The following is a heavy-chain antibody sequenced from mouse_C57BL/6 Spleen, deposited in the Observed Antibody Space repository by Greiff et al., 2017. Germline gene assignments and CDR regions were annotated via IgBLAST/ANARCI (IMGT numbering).Heavy chain of an antibody. Sequence: EVQLVESGGGLVKPGGSLKLSCAASGFTFSSYAMSWVRQTPEKRLEWVATLSDGGSYTYYPDNVKGRFTISRDNAKNNLYLQMSHLKSEDTSMYYCARALPSYFDYWGQGTTLTVSS. CDR1: GFTFSSYA. J-gene: IGHJ2*01. CDR2: LSDGGSYT. CDR3: ARALPSYFDY. D-gene: IGHD2-1*01. V-gene: IGHV5-4*01.